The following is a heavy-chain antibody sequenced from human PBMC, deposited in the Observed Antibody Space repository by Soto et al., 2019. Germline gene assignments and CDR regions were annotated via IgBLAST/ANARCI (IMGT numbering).Heavy chain of an antibody. J-gene: IGHJ3*02. CDR2: IIPIFGTA. D-gene: IGHD6-13*01. CDR1: GGTFSSYA. V-gene: IGHV1-69*13. Sequence: GASVKVSCKASGGTFSSYAISWARQAPGQGLEWMGGIIPIFGTANYAQKFQGRVTITAGESTSTAYMELSSLRSEDTAVYYYARGRTPGRGYSSSWWGPSGGAFDIWGQGTVVTVSS. CDR3: ARGRTPGRGYSSSWWGPSGGAFDI.